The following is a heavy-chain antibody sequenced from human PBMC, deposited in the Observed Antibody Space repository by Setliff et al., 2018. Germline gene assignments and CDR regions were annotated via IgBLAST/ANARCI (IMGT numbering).Heavy chain of an antibody. CDR2: LYTSGST. CDR3: LRIRLVPHGHS. V-gene: IGHV4-4*08. J-gene: IGHJ4*02. D-gene: IGHD2-15*01. Sequence: PSETLSLTCNVSGGSISSYSWSWIRQPPGKRLEYIGYLYTSGSTNYNPSLKSRVTMSVDTSKNHFSLRLSSVTAADTAVYYCLRIRLVPHGHSWGQGTLVTVSS. CDR1: GGSISSYS.